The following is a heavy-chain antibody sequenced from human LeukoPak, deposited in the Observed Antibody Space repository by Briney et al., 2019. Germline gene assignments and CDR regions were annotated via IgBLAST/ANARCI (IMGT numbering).Heavy chain of an antibody. V-gene: IGHV3-30*18. Sequence: GRSLRLSCAASGFTFSSYGMHWVRQAPGKGLEWVAVITYDESNKSYADSVKSLLIITRDNSKNTQYQQMNSLRAEDTAVYCCAKDRTDGYDGRYYFDYWGQGTLVTVSS. CDR1: GFTFSSYG. CDR3: AKDRTDGYDGRYYFDY. CDR2: ITYDESNK. J-gene: IGHJ4*02. D-gene: IGHD5-24*01.